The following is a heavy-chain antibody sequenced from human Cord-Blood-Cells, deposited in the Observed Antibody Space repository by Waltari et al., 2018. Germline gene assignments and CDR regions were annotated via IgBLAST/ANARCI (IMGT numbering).Heavy chain of an antibody. CDR3: ARDPVTTVTYYFDY. V-gene: IGHV3-21*01. J-gene: IGHJ4*02. Sequence: EVQLVESGGGLVKPGGSLRLSCAASGFTFSCYSLTWVAQAPGKGLEWVSPIRSSSSYIYYADSVKGRFTISRDNAKNSLYLQMNSLRAEDTAVYYCARDPVTTVTYYFDYWGQGTLVTVSS. D-gene: IGHD4-4*01. CDR1: GFTFSCYS. CDR2: IRSSSSYI.